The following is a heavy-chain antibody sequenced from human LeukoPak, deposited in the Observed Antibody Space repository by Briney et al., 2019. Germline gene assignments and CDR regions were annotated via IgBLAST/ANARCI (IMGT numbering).Heavy chain of an antibody. V-gene: IGHV3-7*01. CDR2: IKQDGSEK. J-gene: IGHJ3*02. CDR3: AREGQWLAHDAFDI. D-gene: IGHD6-19*01. Sequence: GGSLRLSCAASGFTFSSYAMSWVRQAPGKGLEWVANIKQDGSEKYYVDSVRGRFTISRDNAKNSLYLQMNSLRAEDTAVYYCAREGQWLAHDAFDIWGQGTMVTVSS. CDR1: GFTFSSYA.